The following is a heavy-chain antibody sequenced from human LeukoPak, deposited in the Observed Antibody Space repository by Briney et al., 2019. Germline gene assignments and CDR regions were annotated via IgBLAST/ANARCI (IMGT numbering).Heavy chain of an antibody. CDR2: ISSDGGST. D-gene: IGHD1-26*01. CDR3: ATIGLP. J-gene: IGHJ5*02. CDR1: GFSFNNYA. Sequence: GGSLRLSCAASGFSFNNYAMHWVRQAPGKGLEYVSAISSDGGSTYYAISVKGRFTISRDNSNNTLYLHMGSLRPEDMAVYYCATIGLPWGQGTLVTASS. V-gene: IGHV3-64*01.